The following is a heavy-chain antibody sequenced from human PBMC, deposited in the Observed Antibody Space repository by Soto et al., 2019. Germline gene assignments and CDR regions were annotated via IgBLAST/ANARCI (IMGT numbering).Heavy chain of an antibody. CDR2: IIPIFGTA. D-gene: IGHD6-13*01. J-gene: IGHJ4*02. CDR1: GGTFSSYA. CDR3: ARETKDSSSFDY. Sequence: SVKVSCKASGGTFSSYAISWVRQAPGQGLEWMGGIIPIFGTANYAQKFQGRVTITADESTSTAYMELSSLRSEDTAVYYCARETKDSSSFDYWGQGTLVTVSS. V-gene: IGHV1-69*13.